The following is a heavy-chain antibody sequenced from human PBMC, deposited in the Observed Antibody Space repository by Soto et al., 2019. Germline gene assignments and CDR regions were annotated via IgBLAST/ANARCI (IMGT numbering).Heavy chain of an antibody. CDR3: ARDRITIFGVVTPLGWFDP. D-gene: IGHD3-3*01. CDR1: GFTFSSYA. J-gene: IGHJ5*02. V-gene: IGHV3-30-3*01. Sequence: QVQLVESGGGVVQPGRSLRLSCAASGFTFSSYAMHWVRQAPGKGLEWVAVISYDGSNKYYADSVKGRFTISRDNSKNTLYLQMNSLSAEDTAVYYCARDRITIFGVVTPLGWFDPWGQGTLVTVSS. CDR2: ISYDGSNK.